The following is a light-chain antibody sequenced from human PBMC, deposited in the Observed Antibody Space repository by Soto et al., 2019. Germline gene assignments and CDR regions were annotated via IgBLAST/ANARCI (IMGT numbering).Light chain of an antibody. J-gene: IGKJ3*01. CDR2: DAS. CDR3: QQRSNWPPST. V-gene: IGKV3-11*01. CDR1: QSVNSY. Sequence: EIVLPQSPATLSLSPGERATLSCSASQSVNSYLAWYQQRPGQAPRLLIYDASNRATGIPARFSGSGSGTDFTLTSSSLEPEDFAVYYRQQRSNWPPSTFGPGTKVYIK.